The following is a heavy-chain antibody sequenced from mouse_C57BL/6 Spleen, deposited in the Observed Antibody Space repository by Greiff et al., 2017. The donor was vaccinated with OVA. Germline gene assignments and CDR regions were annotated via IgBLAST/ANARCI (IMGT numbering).Heavy chain of an antibody. CDR1: GYTFTSYW. CDR3: ARGGNPQFAY. D-gene: IGHD2-1*01. Sequence: QVQLQQSGAELVRPGSSVKLSCKASGYTFTSYWMDWVKQRPGQGLEWIGNIYPSDSETHYNQKFKDKATLTVDKSSSTAYMQLSSLTSEDSAVYYGARGGNPQFAYWGQGTLVTVSA. J-gene: IGHJ3*01. V-gene: IGHV1-61*01. CDR2: IYPSDSET.